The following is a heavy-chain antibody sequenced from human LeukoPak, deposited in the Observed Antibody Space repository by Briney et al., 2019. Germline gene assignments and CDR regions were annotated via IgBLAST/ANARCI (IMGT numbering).Heavy chain of an antibody. J-gene: IGHJ4*02. CDR3: ARGYSSGG. V-gene: IGHV3-30-3*01. Sequence: PGRSLRLSCAASGFTFSSYAMHWVRQAPGKGLEWVAVISYDGSNKYYADSVKGRFTISRDNSKNTLYLQMNSLRAGDTAVYYCARGYSSGGWGQGTLVTVSS. CDR2: ISYDGSNK. CDR1: GFTFSSYA. D-gene: IGHD6-19*01.